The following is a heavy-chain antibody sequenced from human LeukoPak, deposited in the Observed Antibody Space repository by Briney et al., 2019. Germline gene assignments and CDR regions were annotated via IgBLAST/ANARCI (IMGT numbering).Heavy chain of an antibody. CDR1: GFTFDDYG. V-gene: IGHV3-7*01. D-gene: IGHD3-10*01. CDR2: MNQDGSDK. Sequence: PGGSLRLSCAASGFTFDDYGMSWVRQAPGKGLEWVANMNQDGSDKYYLDSVKGRFTISRDNAKNSLYLQLNSLRAEDTAVYYCARVRFGSGSSVYFDLWGQGTLVTVSS. CDR3: ARVRFGSGSSVYFDL. J-gene: IGHJ4*02.